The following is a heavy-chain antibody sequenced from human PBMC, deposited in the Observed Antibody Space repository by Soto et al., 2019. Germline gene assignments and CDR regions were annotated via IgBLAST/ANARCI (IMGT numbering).Heavy chain of an antibody. D-gene: IGHD6-6*01. Sequence: PSQTLSLTCAISGDSVSSNSAAWNWIRQSPSRGLEWLGRTYYRSKWYNDYAVSVKSRITINPDTSKNQFSLQLNSVTPEDTAVYYCARGEESSSSGVLYYYYGMDVWGQGTTVTVSS. V-gene: IGHV6-1*01. CDR1: GDSVSSNSAA. J-gene: IGHJ6*02. CDR3: ARGEESSSSGVLYYYYGMDV. CDR2: TYYRSKWYN.